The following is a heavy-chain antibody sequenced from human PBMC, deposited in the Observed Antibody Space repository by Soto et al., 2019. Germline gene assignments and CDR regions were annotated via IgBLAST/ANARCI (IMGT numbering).Heavy chain of an antibody. CDR3: ARVPTSSSWYYNWFDP. Sequence: SVKVSCKASGRTFSSYTISWVRQAPGQGLEWMGRIIPILGIANYAQKFQGRVTITADKSTSTAYMELSSLRSEDTAVYYCARVPTSSSWYYNWFDPWGQGTLVTVSS. J-gene: IGHJ5*02. CDR2: IIPILGIA. D-gene: IGHD6-13*01. V-gene: IGHV1-69*02. CDR1: GRTFSSYT.